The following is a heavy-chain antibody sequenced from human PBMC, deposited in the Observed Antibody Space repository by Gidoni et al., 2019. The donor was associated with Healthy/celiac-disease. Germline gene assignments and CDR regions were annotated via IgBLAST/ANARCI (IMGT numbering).Heavy chain of an antibody. CDR1: GFPFSSYA. Sequence: EVQLLESGGGLVQPGGSLRLSCSASGFPFSSYAMSWVRQAPGKGLECVSAIRGSGCSTYYADSVKGRFTISRDNSKNTLYLQMNSLRAEDTAVYYCAKDLSARVAATPPYFQHWGQGTLVTVSS. J-gene: IGHJ1*01. V-gene: IGHV3-23*01. D-gene: IGHD2-15*01. CDR2: IRGSGCST. CDR3: AKDLSARVAATPPYFQH.